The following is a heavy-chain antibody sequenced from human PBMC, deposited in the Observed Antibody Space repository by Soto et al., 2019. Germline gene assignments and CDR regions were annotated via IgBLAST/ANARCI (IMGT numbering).Heavy chain of an antibody. CDR1: GGSFSGYY. CDR2: INHSGST. CDR3: ASEAPDYIWGSYRPSAGDYFDY. Sequence: QVQLQQWGAGLLKPSETLSLTCAVYGGSFSGYYWSWIRQPPGKGLEWIGEINHSGSTNYNPSLKGRVTISVDTSKNHFSLKLSSVTAADTAVYYCASEAPDYIWGSYRPSAGDYFDYWGQGTLVTVSS. J-gene: IGHJ4*02. V-gene: IGHV4-34*01. D-gene: IGHD3-16*02.